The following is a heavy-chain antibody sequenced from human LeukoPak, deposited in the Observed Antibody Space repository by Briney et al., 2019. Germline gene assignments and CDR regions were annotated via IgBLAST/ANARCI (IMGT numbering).Heavy chain of an antibody. CDR2: IYYSGST. Sequence: SETLSLTCTVSGGSISSYYWSWIRQPPGKGLEWIGCIYYSGSTNYNPSLKSRVTISVDTSKNQFSLKLSSVTAADTAVYYCARVDSSSWYYFDYWGQGTLVTVSS. J-gene: IGHJ4*02. CDR1: GGSISSYY. V-gene: IGHV4-59*01. D-gene: IGHD6-13*01. CDR3: ARVDSSSWYYFDY.